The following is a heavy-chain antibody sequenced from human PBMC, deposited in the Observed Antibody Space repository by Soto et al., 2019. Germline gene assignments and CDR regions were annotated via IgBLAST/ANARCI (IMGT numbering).Heavy chain of an antibody. CDR1: GGSISSYY. CDR2: IYYSGST. Sequence: PSETLSLTCTVSGGSISSYYWRWIRQPPGKGLEWIGYIYYSGSTNYNPSLKSRVTIPVDTSKNQFSLNLSSVTVADTDVYYCARGGYDFWSGYPSDRGKLFVYWGQGTLVTVSS. CDR3: ARGGYDFWSGYPSDRGKLFVY. J-gene: IGHJ4*02. D-gene: IGHD3-3*01. V-gene: IGHV4-59*01.